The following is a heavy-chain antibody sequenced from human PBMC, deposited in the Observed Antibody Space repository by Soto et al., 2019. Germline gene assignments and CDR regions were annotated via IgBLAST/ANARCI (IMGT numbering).Heavy chain of an antibody. CDR2: INSDGSST. J-gene: IGHJ6*02. V-gene: IGHV3-74*01. Sequence: EVQLVEAGGGLVQPGESLRLSCAASGFTFSSYWMHWVRLAPGNGVEWFSRINSDGSSTSYAVSVKGQFTISRDNAKNTLYLRMNSLRAEDTAVYYCASDRRVEMATYYYYYGMDVWDQGTTVTVSS. D-gene: IGHD5-12*01. CDR1: GFTFSSYW. CDR3: ASDRRVEMATYYYYYGMDV.